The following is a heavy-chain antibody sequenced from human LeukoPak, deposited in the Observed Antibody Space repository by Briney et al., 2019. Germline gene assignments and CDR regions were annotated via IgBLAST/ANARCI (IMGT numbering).Heavy chain of an antibody. CDR1: GGSISSYY. V-gene: IGHV4-4*07. CDR3: ARFPYFEGFDY. CDR2: IHTSGST. D-gene: IGHD3-9*01. J-gene: IGHJ4*02. Sequence: SETLSLTCTVSGGSISSYYWNWIRQPAGKGLEWIGRIHTSGSTNYNPSLKSRVTMSVDTSKNQFSLKLSSVTAADTAVYYCARFPYFEGFDYWGQGTLVIVSS.